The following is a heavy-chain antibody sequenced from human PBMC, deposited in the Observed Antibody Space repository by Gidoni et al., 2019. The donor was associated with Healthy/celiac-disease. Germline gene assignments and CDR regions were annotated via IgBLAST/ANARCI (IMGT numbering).Heavy chain of an antibody. Sequence: QVQLVQSGAEVKKPGSSVKVSCKASGGTFSSYALRWVRQAPGQGLEWMGGISPICGTANYAQKFQGRVTITADKSTSTAYMELSSLRSEDTAVYYCASQYYYDSSGYYSDYYYYGMDVWGQGTTVTVSS. D-gene: IGHD3-22*01. CDR2: ISPICGTA. J-gene: IGHJ6*02. CDR3: ASQYYYDSSGYYSDYYYYGMDV. CDR1: GGTFSSYA. V-gene: IGHV1-69*06.